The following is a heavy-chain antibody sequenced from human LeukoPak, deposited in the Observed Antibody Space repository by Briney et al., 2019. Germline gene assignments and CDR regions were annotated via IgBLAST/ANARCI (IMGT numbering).Heavy chain of an antibody. Sequence: PGGSLRLSCAASGFTFSSYGMHWVRQAPGKGLEWVAVISYDGSNKYYADSVKGRFTISRDNSKNTLYLQMDSLRAGDTAVYYCAKSRSAVFGVVIIPYFDYWGQGTLVTVSS. CDR1: GFTFSSYG. V-gene: IGHV3-30*18. CDR3: AKSRSAVFGVVIIPYFDY. J-gene: IGHJ4*02. CDR2: ISYDGSNK. D-gene: IGHD3-3*01.